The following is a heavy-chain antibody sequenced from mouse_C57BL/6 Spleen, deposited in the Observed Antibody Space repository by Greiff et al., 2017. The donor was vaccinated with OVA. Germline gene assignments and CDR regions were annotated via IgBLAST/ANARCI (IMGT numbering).Heavy chain of an antibody. CDR3: AREDSSGYVGAMDY. V-gene: IGHV3-6*01. Sequence: EVQLVESGPGLVKPSQSLSLTCSVTGYSITSGYYWNWIRQFPGNKLEWMGYISYDGSNNYNPTLKNRISITRDTSKNQFFLKLNSVTTEDTATYYCAREDSSGYVGAMDYWGQGTSVTVSS. CDR2: ISYDGSN. D-gene: IGHD3-2*02. CDR1: GYSITSGYY. J-gene: IGHJ4*01.